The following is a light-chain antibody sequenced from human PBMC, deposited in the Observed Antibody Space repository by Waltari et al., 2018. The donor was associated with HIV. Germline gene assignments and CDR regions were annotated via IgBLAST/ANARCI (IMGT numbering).Light chain of an antibody. CDR1: SSNIGTHNH. Sequence: QSALTQPPSVAGSLGQSLTISCIGSSSNIGTHNHVSWYQQYPDKAPLLLIRDVNTRHAGIPFRFSASKSGKTATLTISGLQAEDEADYYCSSYITTGTILFGGGTKVTVL. V-gene: IGLV2-14*03. CDR2: DVN. CDR3: SSYITTGTIL. J-gene: IGLJ3*02.